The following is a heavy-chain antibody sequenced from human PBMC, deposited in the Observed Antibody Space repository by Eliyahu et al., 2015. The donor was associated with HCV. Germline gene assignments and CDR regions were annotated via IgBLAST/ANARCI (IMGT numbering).Heavy chain of an antibody. CDR2: IIPIFGTA. CDR3: ARGPDSSDYYYFY. D-gene: IGHD3-22*01. J-gene: IGHJ4*02. CDR1: GGTFSNSA. Sequence: QVQLVQSGAEVKKPWSSVKVSCKASGGTFSNSAISWVRQAPGQGLEWMGGIIPIFGTANYAQKFQGRVTIIADESTSTAYMELRSLRSDDTAVYYCARGPDSSDYYYFYWGQGTLVTVSS. V-gene: IGHV1-69*01.